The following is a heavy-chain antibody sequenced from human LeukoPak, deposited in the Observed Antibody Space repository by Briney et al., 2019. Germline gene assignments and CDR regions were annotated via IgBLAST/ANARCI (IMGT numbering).Heavy chain of an antibody. CDR2: IKSKTDGGTT. J-gene: IGHJ5*02. V-gene: IGHV3-15*01. D-gene: IGHD1-26*01. CDR1: GFTFSNAW. Sequence: PGGSLRLSCAASGFTFSNAWMSWVRQAPGKGLEWVGRIKSKTDGGTTDYAAPVKGRFTISRDDSKNTLYLQMNSLKTEDTAVYYCTTDLVEPSGWFDPWGQGTLVTVSS. CDR3: TTDLVEPSGWFDP.